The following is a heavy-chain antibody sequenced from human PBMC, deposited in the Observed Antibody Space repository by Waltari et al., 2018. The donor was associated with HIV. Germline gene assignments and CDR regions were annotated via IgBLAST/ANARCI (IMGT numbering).Heavy chain of an antibody. CDR2: IHNDGSST. D-gene: IGHD3-16*01. V-gene: IGHV3-74*01. Sequence: EVQLVESGGVLVQPGGSLRLSCAASGFTFSTYWMHWVRQGPGKGLVWVSGIHNDGSSTSYADSVKGRFTSSRDNAKNTLFLQMNSLRVEDTAVYYCTRDGGGHPFVGYGMDVWGQGTTVTVSS. J-gene: IGHJ6*02. CDR1: GFTFSTYW. CDR3: TRDGGGHPFVGYGMDV.